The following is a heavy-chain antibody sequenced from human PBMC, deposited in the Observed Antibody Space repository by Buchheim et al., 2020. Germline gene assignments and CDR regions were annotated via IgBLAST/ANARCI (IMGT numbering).Heavy chain of an antibody. D-gene: IGHD3-22*01. CDR1: GFTFSSYS. J-gene: IGHJ4*02. V-gene: IGHV3-21*01. CDR2: ISSSSSYI. CDR3: ARVKNYDSSGAGGGYDY. Sequence: EVQLVESGGGLVKPGGSLRLSCAASGFTFSSYSMNWVRQAPGKGLEWVSSISSSSSYIYYADSVKGRFTISRGNAKNSLYLQMNSLRAEDTAVYYCARVKNYDSSGAGGGYDYWGQGTL.